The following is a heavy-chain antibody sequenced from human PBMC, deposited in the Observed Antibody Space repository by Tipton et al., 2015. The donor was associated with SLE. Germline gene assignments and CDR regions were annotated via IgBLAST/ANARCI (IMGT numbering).Heavy chain of an antibody. Sequence: TLSLTCSVSGSTLSRGGYHWSWIRQHPGKGLEWPAYTDYGGTTYYNPSLESRLTTSVDRSRNQFSLKVSSVTAADTAVYYCARSRIGLGYNYDMDVWGKGTTVTVSS. CDR3: ARSRIGLGYNYDMDV. CDR2: TDYGGTT. J-gene: IGHJ6*03. D-gene: IGHD1-1*01. V-gene: IGHV4-31*03. CDR1: GSTLSRGGYH.